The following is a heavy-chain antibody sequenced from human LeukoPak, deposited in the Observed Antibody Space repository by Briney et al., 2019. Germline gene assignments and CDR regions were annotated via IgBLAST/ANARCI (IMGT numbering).Heavy chain of an antibody. D-gene: IGHD6-19*01. CDR1: GFTFSSYA. CDR2: ISGSGGST. J-gene: IGHJ5*02. CDR3: AKGRTSSGWTP. V-gene: IGHV3-23*01. Sequence: GGSLRLSCAASGFTFSSYAMSGVRQAPGKGLEWVSAISGSGGSTYYADSVKGRFTISRDNSKNTLYLQMNSLRAEDTAVYYCAKGRTSSGWTPWGQGTLVTVSS.